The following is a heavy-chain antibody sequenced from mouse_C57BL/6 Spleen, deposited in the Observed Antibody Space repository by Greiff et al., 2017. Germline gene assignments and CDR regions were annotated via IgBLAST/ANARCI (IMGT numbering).Heavy chain of an antibody. CDR3: ARRGDGYYVVDY. Sequence: VQLQQSGPELVKPGASVKMSCTASGYSFTDYNMHWVKQSHGKSLEWIGYINPNNGGTSYHQKFKGKATLTVNKSSSTAYREIRSRTSEDSSVYYGARRGDGYYVVDYWGQGTPLTVSS. J-gene: IGHJ2*01. CDR1: GYSFTDYN. CDR2: INPNNGGT. D-gene: IGHD2-3*01. V-gene: IGHV1-22*01.